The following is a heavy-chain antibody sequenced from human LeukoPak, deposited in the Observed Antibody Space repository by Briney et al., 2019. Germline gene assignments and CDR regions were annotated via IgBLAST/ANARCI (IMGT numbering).Heavy chain of an antibody. V-gene: IGHV4-59*05. D-gene: IGHD3-22*01. CDR3: SVRRYYFDNSGYYHAEYFQH. Sequence: LRLSCAASGFTFSDYYMNWIRQPPGKGLEWIGSIYYSGRAYYNPSLRNRATISVDTSKNQFSLKLYSVTAADTAVYYCSVRRYYFDNSGYYHAEYFQHWGQGTLVTVSS. CDR2: IYYSGRA. J-gene: IGHJ1*01. CDR1: GFTFSDYY.